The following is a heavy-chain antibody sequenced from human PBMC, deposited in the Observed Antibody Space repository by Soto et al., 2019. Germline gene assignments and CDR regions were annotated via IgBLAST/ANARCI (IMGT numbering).Heavy chain of an antibody. J-gene: IGHJ5*02. CDR2: IYYSGST. Sequence: SETLSLTCTVSGGSISSYYWSWIRQPPGRGLEWIGYIYYSGSTNYNPSLKSRVTISVDTSKNQFSLKLSSVTAADTAVYYCARDNNYGDYNWFDPWGQGTLVTVSS. CDR3: ARDNNYGDYNWFDP. CDR1: GGSISSYY. D-gene: IGHD4-17*01. V-gene: IGHV4-59*01.